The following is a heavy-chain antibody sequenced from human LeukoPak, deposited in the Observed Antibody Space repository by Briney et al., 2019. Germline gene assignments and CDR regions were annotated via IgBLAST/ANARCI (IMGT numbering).Heavy chain of an antibody. J-gene: IGHJ6*02. CDR3: ARSDASLRFLEWPYYYGMDV. Sequence: SETLSLTCAVYGGSFSGYYWSWIRQPPGKGLEWIGEINHSGSTNYNPSLKSRVTISVDTSKNQFSLKLSSVTAADTAVYYCARSDASLRFLEWPYYYGMDVWGQGTTVTVSS. CDR1: GGSFSGYY. V-gene: IGHV4-34*01. D-gene: IGHD3-3*01. CDR2: INHSGST.